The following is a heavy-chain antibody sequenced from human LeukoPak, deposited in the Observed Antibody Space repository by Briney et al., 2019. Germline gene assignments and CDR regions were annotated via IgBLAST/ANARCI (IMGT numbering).Heavy chain of an antibody. V-gene: IGHV3-23*01. CDR3: AKELWGVQAALGY. CDR1: GFTVSSNY. Sequence: PGGSLRLSCAASGFTVSSNYRSWVRQAPGKGLEWVSAISGSGGSTYYADSVKGRFTISRDNSKNTLYLQMNSLRAEDTAVYYCAKELWGVQAALGYWGQGTLVTVSS. CDR2: ISGSGGST. J-gene: IGHJ4*02. D-gene: IGHD6-25*01.